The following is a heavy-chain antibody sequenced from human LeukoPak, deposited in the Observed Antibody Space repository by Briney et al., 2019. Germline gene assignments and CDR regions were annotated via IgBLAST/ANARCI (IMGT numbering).Heavy chain of an antibody. Sequence: TGGSLRLSCAASGLTVSSNYMSWVRQAPGKGLEWVSAISGSGGTTNYADSVKGRFTISRDNSKNTLYLQMDSLRAEDTAVYYCAKVGSSMSFYYYYGLDVWGQGTTVTVSS. CDR3: AKVGSSMSFYYYYGLDV. V-gene: IGHV3-23*01. CDR2: ISGSGGTT. D-gene: IGHD6-13*01. CDR1: GLTVSSNY. J-gene: IGHJ6*02.